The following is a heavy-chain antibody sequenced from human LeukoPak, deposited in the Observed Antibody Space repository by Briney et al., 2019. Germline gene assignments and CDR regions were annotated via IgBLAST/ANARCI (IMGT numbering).Heavy chain of an antibody. D-gene: IGHD6-19*01. CDR2: ISASGGTT. CDR3: AKWLVGRYFQH. CDR1: GFTFSSYA. J-gene: IGHJ1*01. V-gene: IGHV3-23*01. Sequence: GGSLRLSCAASGFTFSSYAMSWVRQAPGKGLEWVSAISASGGTTYYADSVKGRFTISRDNSKNTLYLQMNSLRAEDTAVYYCAKWLVGRYFQHWGQGTLVTVSS.